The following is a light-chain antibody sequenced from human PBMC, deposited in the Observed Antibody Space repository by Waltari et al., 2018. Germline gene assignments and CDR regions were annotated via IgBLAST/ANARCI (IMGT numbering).Light chain of an antibody. CDR3: SSSTSSTTRV. CDR1: SSAVGAYNY. CDR2: DVR. J-gene: IGLJ3*02. V-gene: IGLV2-14*03. Sequence: QSALTQPASVSASPGQSITISCTGTSSAVGAYNYVSWYQQHPGKTPKLIIYDVRIRPSGVSNRFSGSKSGNTASLTISGLQADDEADYYCSSSTSSTTRVFGGGTRLTVL.